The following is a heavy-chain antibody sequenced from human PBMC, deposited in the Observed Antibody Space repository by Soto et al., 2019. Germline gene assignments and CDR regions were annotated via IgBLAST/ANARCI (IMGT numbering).Heavy chain of an antibody. V-gene: IGHV3-33*01. CDR1: GFIFSNFG. J-gene: IGHJ6*02. CDR3: ARDPRTARASAMDV. CDR2: VWYDGSNG. D-gene: IGHD6-6*01. Sequence: SLKISCTASGFIFSNFGMHWVRQAPGKGLEWVAGVWYDGSNGVSSESLKGRFTISRDNSKNTLYLQMTSLRAEDTAVYYCARDPRTARASAMDVWGQGTTVTVSS.